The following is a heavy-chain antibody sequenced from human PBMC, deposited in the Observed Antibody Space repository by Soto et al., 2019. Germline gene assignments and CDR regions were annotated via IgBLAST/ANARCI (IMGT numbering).Heavy chain of an antibody. CDR3: ARVPTP. CDR2: IYHSGST. J-gene: IGHJ5*02. Sequence: SETMSLTSAVSGGSISSGGYSWSWIRQPPGKGLEWIGYIYHSGSTYYNPSLKSRVTISVDRSKNHFSLKLSSLTAADTAVYYCARVPTPWGQGTLVTVSS. CDR1: GGSISSGGYS. V-gene: IGHV4-30-2*01.